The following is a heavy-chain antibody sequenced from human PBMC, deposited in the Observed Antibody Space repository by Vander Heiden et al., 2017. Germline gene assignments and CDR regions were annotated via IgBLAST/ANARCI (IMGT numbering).Heavy chain of an antibody. CDR3: ARGSNVLRYFDWLSTFDY. V-gene: IGHV1-2*02. CDR1: GYTFTGYY. J-gene: IGHJ4*02. CDR2: INPNSGGT. Sequence: QVPLVQSGAEVKKPGASVKVSCKASGYTFTGYYMHWVRQAPGQGLEWMGWINPNSGGTNYAQKFQGRVTMTRDTSISTAYMELSRLRSDDTAVYYCARGSNVLRYFDWLSTFDYWGQGTLVTVSS. D-gene: IGHD3-9*01.